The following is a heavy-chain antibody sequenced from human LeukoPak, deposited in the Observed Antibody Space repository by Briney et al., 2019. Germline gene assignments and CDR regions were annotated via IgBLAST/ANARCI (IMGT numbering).Heavy chain of an antibody. CDR3: ARWGYSNSLFDP. V-gene: IGHV3-23*01. CDR1: GFTFSSYA. J-gene: IGHJ5*02. Sequence: GGSLRLSCAASGFTFSSYAMSWVRLPPGKGLQWVSSLSTSGGNTYYADSVRGRFTISRDNSQNTLYLQMDSLRAEDTAVYYCARWGYSNSLFDPWGQGTLVTVSS. D-gene: IGHD4-11*01. CDR2: LSTSGGNT.